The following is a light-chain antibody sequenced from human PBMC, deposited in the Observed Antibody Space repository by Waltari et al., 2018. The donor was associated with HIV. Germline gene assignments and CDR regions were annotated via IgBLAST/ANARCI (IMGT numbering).Light chain of an antibody. CDR3: QQYYSTPLT. CDR2: WAS. CDR1: QSVFYSSTNNNY. V-gene: IGKV4-1*01. Sequence: DIVMTQSPDSLAMSLGERATINCKSSQSVFYSSTNNNYLAWYQQKPGQPPKLLIYWASTRESGVPDRVSGSGSGTDFTLTISSLQAEDVAVYYCQQYYSTPLTFGGGTKVEIK. J-gene: IGKJ4*01.